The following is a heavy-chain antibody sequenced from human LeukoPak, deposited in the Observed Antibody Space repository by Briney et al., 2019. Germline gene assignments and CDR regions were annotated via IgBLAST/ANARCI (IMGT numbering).Heavy chain of an antibody. CDR2: ISYDGSNK. Sequence: GGSLRLSCAASGFTFSSYAMHWVRQAPGKGLEWVAVISYDGSNKYYADSVKGRFTISRDNSKNTLYLQMNSLRAEDTAVYYCARVTDYYDSSGSQVYWGQGTLVTVSS. CDR3: ARVTDYYDSSGSQVY. V-gene: IGHV3-30*04. J-gene: IGHJ4*02. CDR1: GFTFSSYA. D-gene: IGHD3-22*01.